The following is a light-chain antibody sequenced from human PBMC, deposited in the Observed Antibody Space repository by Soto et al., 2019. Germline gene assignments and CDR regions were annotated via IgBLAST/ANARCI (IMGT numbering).Light chain of an antibody. V-gene: IGKV1-16*01. CDR2: AAS. J-gene: IGKJ2*01. Sequence: DLQMTQSPSSLSASVGDRVTITCRASQEIHNYLAWFQQKPGKAPQSLIYAASTLESGVPSRFSGSASGTDFTLTINSLQPEDFATYYCQEYITPPFTFGQGTKLEIK. CDR3: QEYITPPFT. CDR1: QEIHNY.